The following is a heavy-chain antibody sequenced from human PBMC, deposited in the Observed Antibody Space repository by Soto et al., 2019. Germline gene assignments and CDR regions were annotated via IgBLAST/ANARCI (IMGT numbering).Heavy chain of an antibody. CDR2: ISAYNGNT. J-gene: IGHJ6*03. Sequence: QVQLVQSGAEVKKPGASVKVSCKASGYTFTSYGISWVRQAPGQGREWMGWISAYNGNTNYAQKLQGRVTMTTDTPTSTAYMELRSLRSDDTAVYYCARVRFLEWRTDYYYYYMDVWGKGTTVTVSS. CDR1: GYTFTSYG. V-gene: IGHV1-18*01. D-gene: IGHD3-3*01. CDR3: ARVRFLEWRTDYYYYYMDV.